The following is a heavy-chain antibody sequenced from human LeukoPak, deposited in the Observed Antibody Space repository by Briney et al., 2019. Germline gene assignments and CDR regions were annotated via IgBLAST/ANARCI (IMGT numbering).Heavy chain of an antibody. CDR3: AADLTSVVVSLDAFDI. CDR1: GFTFTSSA. CDR2: IVVGSGNT. J-gene: IGHJ3*02. Sequence: GASVKLSCKASGFTFTSSAVQWVRQARGQRLEWIGWIVVGSGNTNYAQKFQVRVTITRDMSTSTAYMELSSLRSGDTAVYYCAADLTSVVVSLDAFDIWGQGTMVTVSS. V-gene: IGHV1-58*01. D-gene: IGHD3-22*01.